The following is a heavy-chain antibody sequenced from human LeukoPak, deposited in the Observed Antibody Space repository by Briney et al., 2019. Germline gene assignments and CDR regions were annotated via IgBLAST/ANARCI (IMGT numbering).Heavy chain of an antibody. D-gene: IGHD2-2*01. J-gene: IGHJ6*02. CDR1: GGTFSSYA. Sequence: GASVKVSCKASGGTFSSYAISWVRQAPGQGLEWMGRIIPILGIANYAQKFQGRVTITADKSTSTAYMELSSLRSEDTAVYYCASMPRYYYGTDVWGQGTTVTVSS. V-gene: IGHV1-69*04. CDR2: IIPILGIA. CDR3: ASMPRYYYGTDV.